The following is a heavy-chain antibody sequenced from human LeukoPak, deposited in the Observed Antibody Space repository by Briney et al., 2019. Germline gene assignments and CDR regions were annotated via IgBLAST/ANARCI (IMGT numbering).Heavy chain of an antibody. CDR1: GGSFSGYY. Sequence: SETLSLTCAVYGGSFSGYYWSWIRQPPGKGLEWIGEINHSGSTNYNPSLKSRVTISVDTSKNQFSLKLSSVTAADTAVHYCARGITMVRGADLWGQGTLVTVSS. V-gene: IGHV4-34*01. D-gene: IGHD3-10*01. J-gene: IGHJ4*02. CDR2: INHSGST. CDR3: ARGITMVRGADL.